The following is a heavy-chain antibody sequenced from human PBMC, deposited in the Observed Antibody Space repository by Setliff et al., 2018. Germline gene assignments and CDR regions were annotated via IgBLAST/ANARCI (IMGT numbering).Heavy chain of an antibody. J-gene: IGHJ3*01. Sequence: ASVKVSCKSSGYIFRSYGLSWVRQAPGQGLEWMGWISSYNGHTNYAPKVQGRVTMTTDTSTGTASMELRSLRSDDTAIYYCAISTLSIGTGGNCPNAFDVWGQGTVVTVSS. CDR2: ISSYNGHT. V-gene: IGHV1-18*01. CDR1: GYIFRSYG. D-gene: IGHD2-8*02. CDR3: AISTLSIGTGGNCPNAFDV.